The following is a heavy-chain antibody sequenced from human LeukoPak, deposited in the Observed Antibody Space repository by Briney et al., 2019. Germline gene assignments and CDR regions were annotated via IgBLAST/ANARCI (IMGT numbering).Heavy chain of an antibody. CDR3: AGGIAARNYYYYMDV. J-gene: IGHJ6*03. D-gene: IGHD6-6*01. CDR1: GGSFSGYY. Sequence: SETLSLTCAVYGGSFSGYYWSWIRQPPGKGLEWIGEINHSGSTNYNPSLKSRVTISVDTSKNQFSLKLSSVTAADTAVYYCAGGIAARNYYYYMDVWGKGTTVTVSS. CDR2: INHSGST. V-gene: IGHV4-34*01.